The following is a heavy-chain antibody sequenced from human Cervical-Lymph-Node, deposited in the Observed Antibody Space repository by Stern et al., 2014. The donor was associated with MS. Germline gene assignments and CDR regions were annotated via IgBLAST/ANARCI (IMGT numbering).Heavy chain of an antibody. CDR3: ARQPTAWASDV. J-gene: IGHJ4*02. CDR1: GFKFSIYW. CDR2: IYPGDSET. D-gene: IGHD2-21*02. Sequence: EMQLVESGAELIRPGESLKISCKGSGFKFSIYWIAWVRQMPGKGLEWMGIIYPGDSETRYSPNFQGQVTLSSDKSASTASLERSSLNASDTAMYFCARQPTAWASDVWGQGTLVTVSS. V-gene: IGHV5-51*01.